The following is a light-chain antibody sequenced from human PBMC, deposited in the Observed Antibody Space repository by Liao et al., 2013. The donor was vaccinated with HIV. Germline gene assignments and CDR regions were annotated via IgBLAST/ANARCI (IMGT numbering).Light chain of an antibody. J-gene: IGLJ3*02. Sequence: SYELTQPPSVSVAPGKTARITCGGEDIGSKSVHWYHQKPGQAPVLVIYKDSERPSGIPERFSGSSSGTTVTLTISGVQAEDEADYYCQSADSSGTCPVFGGGTKLTVL. V-gene: IGLV3-25*03. CDR3: QSADSSGTCPV. CDR2: KDS. CDR1: DIGSKS.